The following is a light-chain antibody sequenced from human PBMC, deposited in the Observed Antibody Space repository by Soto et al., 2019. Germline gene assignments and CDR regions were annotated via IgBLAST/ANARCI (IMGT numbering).Light chain of an antibody. CDR1: QSGRDMY. V-gene: IGKV3-20*01. CDR2: GVS. CDR3: QHYGYPQWT. J-gene: IGKJ1*01. Sequence: ELVLTQSPGTVSLSPGERATLSCRASQSGRDMYLAWYQQKPGQPPRLLIYGVSSRAYGIPDRFSGSGSGTDCTLTISRLEPEDVAVYYCQHYGYPQWTFGQGTKVDIK.